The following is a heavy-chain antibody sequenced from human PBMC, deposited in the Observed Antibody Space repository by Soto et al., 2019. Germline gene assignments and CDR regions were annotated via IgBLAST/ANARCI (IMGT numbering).Heavy chain of an antibody. CDR3: ARVSTINTYYQAL. CDR1: GYTFTNYY. CDR2: INPSDGTT. V-gene: IGHV1-46*04. D-gene: IGHD3-10*01. Sequence: QVQLVQSGAEVKKPGASVNVSCKASGYTFTNYYLHWVRQAPGQGLEWMGIINPSDGTTSYAQQMQGRVTMTRDTSTNTAYMELSSLTAEDTAVYYCARVSTINTYYQALWGQGTLATVSS. J-gene: IGHJ4*02.